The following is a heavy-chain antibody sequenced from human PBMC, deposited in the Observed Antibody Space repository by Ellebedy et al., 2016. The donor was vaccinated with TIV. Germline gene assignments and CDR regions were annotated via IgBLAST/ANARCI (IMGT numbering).Heavy chain of an antibody. Sequence: PGGSLRLSCVASGFTFSSYGMSWVRQAPGKGLEWISFIRESSNMMYYADSVKGRFTISRDNSKNSLYLQMNSLRAEDTAVYYCARDANPGEYQVPAVYYAMDVWGQGTTVTVSS. CDR1: GFTFSSYG. V-gene: IGHV3-48*04. D-gene: IGHD2-2*01. J-gene: IGHJ6*02. CDR2: IRESSNMM. CDR3: ARDANPGEYQVPAVYYAMDV.